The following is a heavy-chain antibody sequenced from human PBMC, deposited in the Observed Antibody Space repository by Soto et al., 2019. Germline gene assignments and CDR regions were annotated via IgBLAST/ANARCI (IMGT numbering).Heavy chain of an antibody. V-gene: IGHV1-18*01. CDR2: SSAYNGNT. J-gene: IGHJ6*02. CDR3: ERRAPPMDV. CDR1: VYTFTSSG. Sequence: QVQLVQSGAEVKKPGASVKVSCKASVYTFTSSGSSWGRQAPGQGLEWIGWSSAYNGNTNYAQQRQGRVTMTTDTTTSPAYMELRSLRSDDTAVYFCERRAPPMDVWGQGTTVTVSS.